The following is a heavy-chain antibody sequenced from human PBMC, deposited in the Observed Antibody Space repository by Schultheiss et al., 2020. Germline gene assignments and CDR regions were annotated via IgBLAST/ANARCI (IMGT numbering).Heavy chain of an antibody. CDR2: ISYDGSNK. J-gene: IGHJ4*02. Sequence: GGSLRLSCAASGFSFSSYAMHWVRQAPGKGLEWVAVISYDGSNKYYADSVKGRFTISRDNSKNTLYLQMNSLRAEDTAVYYCAKGVVVPAAFDYWGQGTLVTVSS. CDR3: AKGVVVPAAFDY. D-gene: IGHD2-2*01. CDR1: GFSFSSYA. V-gene: IGHV3-30*04.